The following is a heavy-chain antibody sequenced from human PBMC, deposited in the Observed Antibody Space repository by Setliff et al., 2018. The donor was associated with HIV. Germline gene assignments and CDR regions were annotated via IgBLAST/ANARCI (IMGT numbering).Heavy chain of an antibody. J-gene: IGHJ5*02. CDR1: GFTFSNNW. CDR2: ISPDGSST. Sequence: AGGSLRLSCAASGFTFSNNWIHWVRQTAEKGLVWVSRISPDGSSTMYADSVKGRFTISRDNAKNTVYLQMNSLRAEDTAVYYCVRVVTIFSTGPHFDPWGQGTLVTVSS. CDR3: VRVVTIFSTGPHFDP. D-gene: IGHD3-3*01. V-gene: IGHV3-74*03.